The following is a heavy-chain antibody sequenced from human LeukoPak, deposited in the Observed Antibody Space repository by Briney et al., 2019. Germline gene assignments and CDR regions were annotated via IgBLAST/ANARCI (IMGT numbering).Heavy chain of an antibody. J-gene: IGHJ4*02. Sequence: PGGSLRLSCAASGLTFSSCGMHWVRQAPGKGLEWVTFIRDNGSNKYYADSVKGRFTISRDNSENTLYLQMGSLRPEDTAVYYCAKDKSYYDSGGHRYFEYWGQGILVTVSS. CDR1: GLTFSSCG. CDR2: IRDNGSNK. CDR3: AKDKSYYDSGGHRYFEY. V-gene: IGHV3-30*02. D-gene: IGHD3-22*01.